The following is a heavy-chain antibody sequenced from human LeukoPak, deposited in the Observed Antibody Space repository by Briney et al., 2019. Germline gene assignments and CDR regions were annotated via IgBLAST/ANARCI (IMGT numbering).Heavy chain of an antibody. CDR3: AKPYVTDRGSFDI. D-gene: IGHD3-10*02. CDR2: IRYDGSNK. V-gene: IGHV3-30*02. CDR1: GFTFSSYG. Sequence: GGSLRLSCAASGFTFSSYGMHWVRQAPGKGLEWVAFIRYDGSNKYYADSVKGRFTISRDNSKNTLYLQMNSLRAEDTAVYYCAKPYVTDRGSFDIWGQGTMVTVSS. J-gene: IGHJ3*02.